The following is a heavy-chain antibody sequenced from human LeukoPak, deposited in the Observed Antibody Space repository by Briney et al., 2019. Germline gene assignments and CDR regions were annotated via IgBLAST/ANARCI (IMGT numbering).Heavy chain of an antibody. Sequence: GGSLRLSCAASGFTFSDYYMSWIREAPGKGLEGVSYISSSGSTIYYADSVKGRFTISRDNAKNSLYLQMNSLRAEDTAVYYCAREHSGYDFPGRDYYYMDVWGKGTTVTVSS. CDR3: AREHSGYDFPGRDYYYMDV. CDR2: ISSSGSTI. CDR1: GFTFSDYY. D-gene: IGHD5-12*01. J-gene: IGHJ6*03. V-gene: IGHV3-11*04.